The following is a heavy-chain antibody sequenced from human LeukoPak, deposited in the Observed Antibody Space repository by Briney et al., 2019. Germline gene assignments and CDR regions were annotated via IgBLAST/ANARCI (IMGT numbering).Heavy chain of an antibody. D-gene: IGHD6-13*01. J-gene: IGHJ5*02. CDR1: GYSISSGYY. Sequence: PSETLSLTCTVSGYSISSGYYWGWLRQPPGRGLEWIGTIYHSGSTYYNPSLKSRVTISVDTSKDQFSLKLSSVTAADTAVYFCARAYSSSWYFNWFDPWGQGTQVTVSS. V-gene: IGHV4-38-2*02. CDR2: IYHSGST. CDR3: ARAYSSSWYFNWFDP.